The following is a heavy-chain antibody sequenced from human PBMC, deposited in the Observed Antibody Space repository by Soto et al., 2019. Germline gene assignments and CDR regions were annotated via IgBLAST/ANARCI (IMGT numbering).Heavy chain of an antibody. D-gene: IGHD3-16*02. Sequence: PGGSLRLSCAASGFTFSDYYMSWIRQAPGKGLEWVSYIISSGSTIYYADSVKGRFTISRDNAKNSLYLQMNSLRAEDTAVYYCAGALPQVRGSYRYLDYWGQGTLVTVSS. CDR3: AGALPQVRGSYRYLDY. J-gene: IGHJ4*02. CDR2: IISSGSTI. CDR1: GFTFSDYY. V-gene: IGHV3-11*01.